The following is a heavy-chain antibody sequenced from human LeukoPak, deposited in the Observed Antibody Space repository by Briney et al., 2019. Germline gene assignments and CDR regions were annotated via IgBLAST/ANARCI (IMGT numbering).Heavy chain of an antibody. J-gene: IGHJ1*01. CDR1: GYTFTSYG. Sequence: ASVKVSCKASGYTFTSYGIGWVRQAPGQGLEWMGWISVYNGNTNYAQNLQGRVTMTTDTSTSTAYMELRSLRSDDTAVYYCARDSYSSSWYSGYFHHWGQGTLVTVSS. V-gene: IGHV1-18*01. D-gene: IGHD6-13*01. CDR2: ISVYNGNT. CDR3: ARDSYSSSWYSGYFHH.